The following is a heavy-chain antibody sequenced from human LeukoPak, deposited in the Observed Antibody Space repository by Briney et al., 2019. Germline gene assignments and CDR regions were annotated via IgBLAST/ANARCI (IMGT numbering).Heavy chain of an antibody. CDR1: GFTFSSYE. CDR2: ISSSGSTI. CDR3: AALRGLQNWYFDL. V-gene: IGHV3-48*03. D-gene: IGHD4-17*01. Sequence: GGSLRLSCAASGFTFSSYEMNWVRQAPGKGLAWVSYISSSGSTIYYADSVKGRFTISRDNAKNSLYLQMNSLRAEDTAVYYCAALRGLQNWYFDLWGRGTLVTVSS. J-gene: IGHJ2*01.